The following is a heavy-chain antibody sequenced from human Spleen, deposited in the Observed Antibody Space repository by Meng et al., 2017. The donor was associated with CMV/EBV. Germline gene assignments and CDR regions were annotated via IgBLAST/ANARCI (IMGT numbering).Heavy chain of an antibody. V-gene: IGHV3-23*01. D-gene: IGHD6-13*01. CDR2: ITVSGGNT. J-gene: IGHJ4*02. CDR1: GFTFSTYA. Sequence: ESLKISCAASGFTFSTYAMSWVRQAPGKGLEWISGITVSGGNTQHVDSVKGRFTISRDNSKNTLFLQMNSLRVEDTAVYYCAKHRGSSWFRDYFENWGQGSLVTVSS. CDR3: AKHRGSSWFRDYFEN.